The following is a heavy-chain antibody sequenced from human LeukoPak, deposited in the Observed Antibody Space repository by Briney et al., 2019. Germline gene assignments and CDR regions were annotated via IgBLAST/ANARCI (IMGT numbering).Heavy chain of an antibody. Sequence: PGRSLRLSCAAPGFTFSSYAMHWVRQAPGKGLEWVAVISYDGSNKYYADSVKGRFTISRDNSKNTLYLQMNSLRAEDTAVYYCARDRGGGLEMYYFDYWGQGTLVTVSS. J-gene: IGHJ4*02. D-gene: IGHD3/OR15-3a*01. CDR1: GFTFSSYA. CDR2: ISYDGSNK. CDR3: ARDRGGGLEMYYFDY. V-gene: IGHV3-30-3*01.